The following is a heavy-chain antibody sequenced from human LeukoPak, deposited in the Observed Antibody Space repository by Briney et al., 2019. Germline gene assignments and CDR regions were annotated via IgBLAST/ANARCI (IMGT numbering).Heavy chain of an antibody. J-gene: IGHJ4*02. D-gene: IGHD3-10*01. Sequence: GRSLRLSCAASGFTFNSYGMHWVRQAPGKGLEWVALIWFDGSKTDYADSVKGRFTISRDNPKNTLYLQMNDLRAEDTAVYYCARLYGSGSSTLDSWGRGTLVTVSS. CDR2: IWFDGSKT. CDR1: GFTFNSYG. V-gene: IGHV3-33*01. CDR3: ARLYGSGSSTLDS.